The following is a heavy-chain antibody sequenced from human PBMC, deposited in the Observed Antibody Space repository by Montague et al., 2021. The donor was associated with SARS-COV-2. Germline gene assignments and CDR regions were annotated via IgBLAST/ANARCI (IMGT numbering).Heavy chain of an antibody. V-gene: IGHV3-23*01. Sequence: SLRLSCAASGFMFNDYAINWVRQTPGKALEWVSAISGSGGGTYYAKSVKGRFATSRDTSKNTVFLQMDSLRLEDTALYFCARDHETVGWPLGYWGQGTLVIVSS. CDR2: ISGSGGGT. D-gene: IGHD4-11*01. CDR3: ARDHETVGWPLGY. CDR1: GFMFNDYA. J-gene: IGHJ4*02.